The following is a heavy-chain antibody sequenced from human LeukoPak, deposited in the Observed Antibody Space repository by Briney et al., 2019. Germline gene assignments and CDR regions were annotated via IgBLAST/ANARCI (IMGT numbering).Heavy chain of an antibody. V-gene: IGHV3-30*02. CDR1: GFTFSYYG. CDR2: VRFEGREK. D-gene: IGHD3-10*01. J-gene: IGHJ5*02. CDR3: AKDLMRDRWFGES. Sequence: GGSLRLSCAASGFTFSYYGFHWVRQAPGKGLEWVAFVRFEGREKFYADAVKGRFTISRDNSKNTLYLEMNSLKPEDTAVYYCAKDLMRDRWFGESWGQGTLVTVSS.